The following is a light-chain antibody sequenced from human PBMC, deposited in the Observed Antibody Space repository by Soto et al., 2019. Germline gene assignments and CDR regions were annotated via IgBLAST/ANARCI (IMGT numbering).Light chain of an antibody. J-gene: IGKJ4*01. CDR2: GVS. CDR3: QQSNNWPPLT. V-gene: IGKV3-15*01. CDR1: QSVAGN. Sequence: IVMTHSPATLFVSPWYTSTLSCSASQSVAGNLAWYQQKPGQPPRLLIYGVSTRATGVPARFSGSGSETDFSLTISSLQIEDFALYYCQQSNNWPPLTFGGGTKVDIK.